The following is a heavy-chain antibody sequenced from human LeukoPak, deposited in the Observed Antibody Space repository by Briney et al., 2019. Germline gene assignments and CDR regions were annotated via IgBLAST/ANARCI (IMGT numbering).Heavy chain of an antibody. CDR3: ARGIQFWLSYDY. CDR2: ISDSGRT. Sequence: PSETLSLTCAVSGGSISSSNWWSWVRRPPGKGREGIGEISDSGRTNYNPSLKSRVTISVDKSKNQFSLKVSSVTAADTAVYYCARGIQFWLSYDYWGQGTLVTVSS. D-gene: IGHD5-18*01. CDR1: GGSISSSNW. J-gene: IGHJ4*02. V-gene: IGHV4-4*02.